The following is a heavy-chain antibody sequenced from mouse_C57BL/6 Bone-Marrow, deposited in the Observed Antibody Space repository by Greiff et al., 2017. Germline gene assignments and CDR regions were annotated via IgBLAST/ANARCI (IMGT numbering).Heavy chain of an antibody. CDR3: ARGCYAMDY. CDR1: GYSITSGYY. V-gene: IGHV3-6*01. Sequence: EVKLVESGPGLVKPSQSLSLTCSVTGYSITSGYYWNWIRQFPGNKLEWMGYISYDGSNNYNPSLKNRISITRDTSKNQFFLKLNSVTTEDTATYYCARGCYAMDYWGQGTSVTVSS. J-gene: IGHJ4*01. CDR2: ISYDGSN.